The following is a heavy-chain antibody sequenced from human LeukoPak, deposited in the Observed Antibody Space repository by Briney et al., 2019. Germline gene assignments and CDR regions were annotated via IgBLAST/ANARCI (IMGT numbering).Heavy chain of an antibody. CDR1: GFTVSSNY. Sequence: GGSLRLSCGASGFTVSSNYMSWVRQAPGKGLEWVSLIYSDGRIHYADSVKGRFTISRDDSKNTLYLQMNSLRAEDTAVYYCARESGYSYGLAGFFDYWGQGTLVTVSS. V-gene: IGHV3-53*01. D-gene: IGHD5-18*01. CDR2: IYSDGRI. CDR3: ARESGYSYGLAGFFDY. J-gene: IGHJ4*02.